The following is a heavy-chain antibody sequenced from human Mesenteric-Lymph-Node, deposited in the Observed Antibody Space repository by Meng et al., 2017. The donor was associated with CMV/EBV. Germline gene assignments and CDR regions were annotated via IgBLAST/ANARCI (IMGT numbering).Heavy chain of an antibody. CDR1: GFTFSSYW. CDR3: ARVSPRNGPYYYGMDV. V-gene: IGHV3-7*04. D-gene: IGHD2-8*01. Sequence: GGSLRLSCAASGFTFSSYWMSWARQAPGKGLEWVANIKQDGSEKYYVDSVKGRFTISRDNAKNSVYLQMNSLRAEDTAVYYCARVSPRNGPYYYGMDVWGQGTTVTVSS. CDR2: IKQDGSEK. J-gene: IGHJ6*02.